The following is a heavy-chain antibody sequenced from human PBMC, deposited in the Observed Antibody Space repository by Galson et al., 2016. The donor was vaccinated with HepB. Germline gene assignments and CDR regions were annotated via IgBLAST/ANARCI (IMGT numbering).Heavy chain of an antibody. Sequence: SLRLSCAASGFTFNNAWMSWVRQAPGKGLEWVGRIKSKIDGGTTEYAAPVKGSLTISRDDSKNTVSLEMHSLKIEDTAVYYCATRDPSADYIWGSYRYRNFDLWGRGALVIISS. J-gene: IGHJ2*01. CDR1: GFTFNNAW. CDR2: IKSKIDGGTT. CDR3: ATRDPSADYIWGSYRYRNFDL. D-gene: IGHD3-16*02. V-gene: IGHV3-15*01.